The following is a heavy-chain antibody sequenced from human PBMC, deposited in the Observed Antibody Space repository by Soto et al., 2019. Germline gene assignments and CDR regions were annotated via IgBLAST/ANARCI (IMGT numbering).Heavy chain of an antibody. Sequence: SVKVSCKASGGTFSSYAISWVRQAPGQGLEWMGGIIPIFGTANYAQKFQGRVTITADESTSTAYMELSSLSSEDTAVYYCASEYYYDSSGYPYYFDYWGQGTLVTVSS. CDR1: GGTFSSYA. V-gene: IGHV1-69*13. CDR3: ASEYYYDSSGYPYYFDY. D-gene: IGHD3-22*01. CDR2: IIPIFGTA. J-gene: IGHJ4*02.